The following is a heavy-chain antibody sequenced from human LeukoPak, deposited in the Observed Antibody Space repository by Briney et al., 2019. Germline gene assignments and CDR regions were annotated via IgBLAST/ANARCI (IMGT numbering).Heavy chain of an antibody. CDR1: GFTFSSYA. CDR2: ISGSGGST. D-gene: IGHD1-26*01. CDR3: AKVPQSGGSYYFDY. Sequence: PGGSLRLSCAASGFTFSSYAMSWARQAPGKGLEWVSAISGSGGSTYYADSVKGRFTISRDNSKNTLYLQMNSLRAEDTAVYYCAKVPQSGGSYYFDYWGQGTLVTVSS. J-gene: IGHJ4*02. V-gene: IGHV3-23*01.